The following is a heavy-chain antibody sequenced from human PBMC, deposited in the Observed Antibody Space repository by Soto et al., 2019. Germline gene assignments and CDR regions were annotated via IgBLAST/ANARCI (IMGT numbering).Heavy chain of an antibody. CDR1: GYTFTNND. CDR2: MNAGSGDT. CDR3: ATMESFRSLNWFDP. Sequence: QVQLLQSGAEVKKPGASVKVSCKASGYTFTNNDVSWVRQATGQGLEWMGWMNAGSGDTGYAQKFQGRVTMTRDISIATADMELNSLTSEDTAIYYCATMESFRSLNWFDPWGQGTLVTVSS. D-gene: IGHD3-16*02. V-gene: IGHV1-8*02. J-gene: IGHJ5*02.